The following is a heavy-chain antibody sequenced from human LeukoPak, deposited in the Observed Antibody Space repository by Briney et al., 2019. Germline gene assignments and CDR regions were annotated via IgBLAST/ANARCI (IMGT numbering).Heavy chain of an antibody. D-gene: IGHD3-22*01. V-gene: IGHV3-33*01. CDR2: IWFDGTEK. J-gene: IGHJ5*02. Sequence: GPSLRLSCAASRLTFRNYAMHWVRQAPGGRLEWVAVIWFDGTEKYYAASVMGRFTISRDSSESTLYLQMNGLRTEDTAVYYCARVNGPNSGYYYTLDLWGQGTPVTVSS. CDR1: RLTFRNYA. CDR3: ARVNGPNSGYYYTLDL.